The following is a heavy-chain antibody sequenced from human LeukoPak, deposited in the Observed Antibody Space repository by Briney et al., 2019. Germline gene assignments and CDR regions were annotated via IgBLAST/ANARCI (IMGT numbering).Heavy chain of an antibody. Sequence: PGGSLRLSCAASGLSFSSFAMSWVRQGPARGLEWVSSIRGNGDTFYADSVKGRFTISRDNSKNTLYLQMNSLRAEDTAVYYCARDHLYSGSYRFDYWGQGTLVTVSS. J-gene: IGHJ4*02. CDR3: ARDHLYSGSYRFDY. CDR1: GLSFSSFA. V-gene: IGHV3-23*01. CDR2: IRGNGDT. D-gene: IGHD1-26*01.